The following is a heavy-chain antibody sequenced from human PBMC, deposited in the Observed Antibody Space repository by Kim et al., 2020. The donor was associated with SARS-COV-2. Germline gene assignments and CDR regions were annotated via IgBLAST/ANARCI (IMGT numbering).Heavy chain of an antibody. J-gene: IGHJ3*01. Sequence: SETLSLTCAVYGGSFSGYYWSWIRQPPGKGLEWIGEINHSGSTNYNPSLKSRVTISVDTSKNQFSLKLSSVTAADTAVYYCARRIAPSGSYPDAFDLR. D-gene: IGHD1-26*01. CDR3: ARRIAPSGSYPDAFDL. CDR2: INHSGST. V-gene: IGHV4-34*01. CDR1: GGSFSGYY.